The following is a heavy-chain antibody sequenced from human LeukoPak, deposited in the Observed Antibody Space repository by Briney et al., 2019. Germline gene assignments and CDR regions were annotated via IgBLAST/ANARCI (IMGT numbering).Heavy chain of an antibody. CDR1: GGSISSYY. CDR3: ARKPMVRGVITGWFDP. J-gene: IGHJ5*02. Sequence: SETLSLTCTVSGGSISSYYWSWIRQPPGKGLEWIGYIYYSGSTNYNPSLKSRVTISVDTSKDQFSLKLSSVTAADTAVYYCARKPMVRGVITGWFDPWGQGTLVTVSS. V-gene: IGHV4-59*08. CDR2: IYYSGST. D-gene: IGHD3-10*01.